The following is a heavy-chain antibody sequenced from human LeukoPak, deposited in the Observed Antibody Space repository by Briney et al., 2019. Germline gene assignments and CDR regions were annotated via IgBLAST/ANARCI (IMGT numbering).Heavy chain of an antibody. Sequence: GGPLSLSCEASGFTLNNYAMHWVRKAQGKGLGGVAIIRYDGTNRYYADSVKGRFTVSRDNSKNTLYLQMNSLRAEDTAVYYCAGPKVGALAFDIWGQGTMVTVSS. CDR2: IRYDGTNR. CDR3: AGPKVGALAFDI. J-gene: IGHJ3*02. D-gene: IGHD1-26*01. V-gene: IGHV3-30*02. CDR1: GFTLNNYA.